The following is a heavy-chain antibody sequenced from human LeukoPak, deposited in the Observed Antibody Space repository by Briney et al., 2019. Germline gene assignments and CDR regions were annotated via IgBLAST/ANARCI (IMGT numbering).Heavy chain of an antibody. CDR3: AKAVYSSGWYSGHDAFDI. CDR1: GFTFSSYG. V-gene: IGHV3-30*18. J-gene: IGHJ3*02. Sequence: GRSLRLSCAASGFTFSSYGMHWVRQAPGKGLEWVAVISYDGSNKYYADSVKGWFTISRDNSKNTLYLQMNSLRAEDTAVYYCAKAVYSSGWYSGHDAFDIWGQGTMVTVSS. CDR2: ISYDGSNK. D-gene: IGHD6-19*01.